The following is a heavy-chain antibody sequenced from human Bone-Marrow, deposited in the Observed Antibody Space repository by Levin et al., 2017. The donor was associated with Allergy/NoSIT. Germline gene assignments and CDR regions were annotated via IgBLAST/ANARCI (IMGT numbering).Heavy chain of an antibody. CDR3: ARLNYTDSLNFHGMDV. CDR2: IHYSGST. D-gene: IGHD4-17*01. J-gene: IGHJ6*02. CDR1: GASVTRTSSY. V-gene: IGHV4-39*01. Sequence: SETLSLTCSVSGASVTRTSSYWGWIRQPPGKGLEWIGSIHYSGSTYYNPSLKSRVTVSVDTSKNQFSLRLTSVTAAATSVYYCARLNYTDSLNFHGMDVWRQGTTVTVSS.